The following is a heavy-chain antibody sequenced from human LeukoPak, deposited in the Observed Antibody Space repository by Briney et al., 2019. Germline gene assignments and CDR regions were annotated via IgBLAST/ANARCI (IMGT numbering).Heavy chain of an antibody. Sequence: PSETLSLTCTVSGGSISSYYWSWIRQPAGKGLEWIGGIYTSGSTNYNPSLKSRVTMSVDTSKNQFSLKLSSVTAADTAVYYCARDRLLGSGSYYYYYGMDVWGQGTTVTVSS. J-gene: IGHJ6*02. CDR1: GGSISSYY. V-gene: IGHV4-4*07. CDR3: ARDRLLGSGSYYYYYGMDV. D-gene: IGHD1-26*01. CDR2: IYTSGST.